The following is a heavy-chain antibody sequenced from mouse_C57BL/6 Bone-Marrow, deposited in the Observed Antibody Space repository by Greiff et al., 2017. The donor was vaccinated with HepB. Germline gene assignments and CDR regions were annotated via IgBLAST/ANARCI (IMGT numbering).Heavy chain of an antibody. J-gene: IGHJ2*01. CDR3: ARFITTVVATYD. CDR2: IDPSDSYT. V-gene: IGHV1-59*01. Sequence: VQLQQPGAELVRPGTSVKLSCKASGYTFTSYWMHWVKQRPGQGLEWIGVIDPSDSYTNYNQKFKGKATLTVDTSSSTAYMQLSSLTSEATAVYYCARFITTVVATYDWGQGTTLTVSS. CDR1: GYTFTSYW. D-gene: IGHD1-1*01.